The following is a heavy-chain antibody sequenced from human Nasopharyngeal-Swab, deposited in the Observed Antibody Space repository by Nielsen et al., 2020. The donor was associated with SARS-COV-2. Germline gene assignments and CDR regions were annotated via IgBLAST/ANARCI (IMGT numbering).Heavy chain of an antibody. CDR3: ARGWGTVATWYYYYGMDV. J-gene: IGHJ6*02. D-gene: IGHD5-12*01. Sequence: GESLKISCAASGFTFSSYSMSWIRQAPGKGLEWVSYISSSGSTTYYADSVKGRFTISRENAKKSLYLQMNSLRAEDTAVYHCARGWGTVATWYYYYGMDVWGQGTTVTVSS. CDR1: GFTFSSYS. CDR2: ISSSGSTT. V-gene: IGHV3-48*04.